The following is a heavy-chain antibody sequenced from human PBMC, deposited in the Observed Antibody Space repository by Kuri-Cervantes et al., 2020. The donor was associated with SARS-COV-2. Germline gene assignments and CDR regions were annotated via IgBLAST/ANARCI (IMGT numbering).Heavy chain of an antibody. Sequence: GESLKISCTASGFIFSDYYMTWIRQAPGKGLEWVSNIGPSGTTKYYADSVKGRFTISRDNAKNSLYLQMSSLRAEDTAVYYCARLSDIVVVPAAKKDDAFDIWGQGTMVTVSS. CDR2: IGPSGTTK. CDR1: GFIFSDYY. D-gene: IGHD2-2*01. J-gene: IGHJ3*02. V-gene: IGHV3-11*04. CDR3: ARLSDIVVVPAAKKDDAFDI.